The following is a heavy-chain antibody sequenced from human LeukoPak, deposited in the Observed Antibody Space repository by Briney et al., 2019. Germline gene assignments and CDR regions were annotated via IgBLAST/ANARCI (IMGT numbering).Heavy chain of an antibody. Sequence: GGSLRLSCAASGFTFSSSATSWVRQAPGKGLEWVSLISASGGNTYYADSVKGRFTISRDNSKNTLYLQMNSLRAEDTAVYYCAKRSTVAGKVDYWGQGTLVTVSS. D-gene: IGHD6-19*01. CDR3: AKRSTVAGKVDY. CDR1: GFTFSSSA. V-gene: IGHV3-23*01. J-gene: IGHJ4*02. CDR2: ISASGGNT.